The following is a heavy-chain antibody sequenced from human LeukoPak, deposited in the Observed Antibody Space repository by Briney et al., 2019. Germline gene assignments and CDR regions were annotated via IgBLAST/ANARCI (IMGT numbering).Heavy chain of an antibody. Sequence: GGSLRLSCVVSGFSFSNYWMDWVRQAPGKGLEWVAFIKQDGSETAYADSVKGRFTISRDNARNSLYLQMNSLRAEDTAVYYCARASYSNPFDYWGQGTLVTVSS. D-gene: IGHD4-11*01. V-gene: IGHV3-7*04. CDR2: IKQDGSET. CDR1: GFSFSNYW. J-gene: IGHJ4*02. CDR3: ARASYSNPFDY.